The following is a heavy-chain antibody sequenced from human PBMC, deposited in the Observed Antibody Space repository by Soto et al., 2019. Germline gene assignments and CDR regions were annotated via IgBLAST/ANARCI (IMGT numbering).Heavy chain of an antibody. Sequence: EVQLLESGGGLVQPGGSLRLSCAASGFTFRNYAMSWVRQAPGKGLEWVSAISGSGTSTYYAESVKGRFTISRDKSKNTLYLQMNSLRAEDPAVYYWAKDRGDISIRDIDYWGQGTLVTVSS. CDR1: GFTFRNYA. CDR3: AKDRGDISIRDIDY. D-gene: IGHD3-10*01. V-gene: IGHV3-23*01. J-gene: IGHJ4*02. CDR2: ISGSGTST.